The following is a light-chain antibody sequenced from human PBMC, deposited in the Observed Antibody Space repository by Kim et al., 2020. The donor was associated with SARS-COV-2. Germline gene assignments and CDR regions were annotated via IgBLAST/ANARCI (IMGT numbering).Light chain of an antibody. CDR2: RNN. V-gene: IGLV10-54*01. CDR3: SAWDSSLSDWV. J-gene: IGLJ3*02. CDR1: SNNVGNEG. Sequence: QAGLTQPPSVSKGLRQTATLTCTGNSNNVGNEGAVWLQQHRGHPPKLLSYRNNNRPSGISERLSASRSGSTASLTITGLQPEDEADYYCSAWDSSLSDWVFGGGTQLTVL.